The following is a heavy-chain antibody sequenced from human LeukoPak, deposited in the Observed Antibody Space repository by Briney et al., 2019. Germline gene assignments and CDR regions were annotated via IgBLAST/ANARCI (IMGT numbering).Heavy chain of an antibody. D-gene: IGHD1-26*01. CDR2: IYYSGST. CDR3: ARHTLSYHYFDY. Sequence: PSETLSLTCTVSGGSISSSSYYWGWIRQPPGKGLEWIGSIYYSGSTYSNPSLKSRVTISVDTSKNQFSLKLSSVTAADTAVYYCARHTLSYHYFDYWGQGTLVTVSS. V-gene: IGHV4-39*01. CDR1: GGSISSSSYY. J-gene: IGHJ4*02.